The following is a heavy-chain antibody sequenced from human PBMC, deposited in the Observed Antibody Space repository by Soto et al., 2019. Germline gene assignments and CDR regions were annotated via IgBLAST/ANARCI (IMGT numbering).Heavy chain of an antibody. J-gene: IGHJ4*02. CDR1: GFTFSSYG. V-gene: IGHV3-33*01. Sequence: GGSLRLSCAASGFTFSSYGMHWVRQAPGKGLEWVAVIWYDGSNKYYADSVKGRFTISRDNSKNTLYLQMNSLRAEDTAVYYCARDKAKYDSSGYYTYWGQGTLVTVS. CDR2: IWYDGSNK. D-gene: IGHD3-22*01. CDR3: ARDKAKYDSSGYYTY.